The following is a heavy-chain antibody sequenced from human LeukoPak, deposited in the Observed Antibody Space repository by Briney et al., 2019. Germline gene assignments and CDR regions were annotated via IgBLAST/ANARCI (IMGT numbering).Heavy chain of an antibody. CDR3: AKDQYIYGSSPFDY. V-gene: IGHV3-23*01. CDR2: FSGGAGKT. D-gene: IGHD3-10*01. Sequence: GGSLRLSCAASGFTFSSYSMIWVRQAPGKRREWVSSFSGGAGKTYYEDSAKGRFTISRDNSQNTVYLQMSSLRAEDTAVYYCAKDQYIYGSSPFDYWGQGTLVTVSS. CDR1: GFTFSSYS. J-gene: IGHJ4*02.